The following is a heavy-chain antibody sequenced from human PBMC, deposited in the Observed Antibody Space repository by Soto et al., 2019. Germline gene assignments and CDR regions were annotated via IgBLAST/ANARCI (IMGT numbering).Heavy chain of an antibody. CDR3: AKDETQYSSNFDY. D-gene: IGHD6-13*01. V-gene: IGHV3-9*01. CDR1: GFTFDDYA. J-gene: IGHJ4*02. Sequence: GGSLRLSCATSGFTFDDYAMHWVRQAPGKGLEWVSGISWNSGRIGYADSVKGRFTISRDNAKNSLYLQMNSLRAEDTALYSCAKDETQYSSNFDYWGQGTLVTVSS. CDR2: ISWNSGRI.